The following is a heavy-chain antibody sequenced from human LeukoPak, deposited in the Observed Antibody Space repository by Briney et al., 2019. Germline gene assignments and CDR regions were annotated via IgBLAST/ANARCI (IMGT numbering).Heavy chain of an antibody. Sequence: GGSLRLSCAASGFTFSSYAMHWVRQAPGKGLEYVSAISSNGGSTYYANSVKGRFTISRDNSKNTLYLQMGSLRAEDMAVYYCASSDFDWPDYGMDAWGQGTTVTVSS. CDR2: ISSNGGST. D-gene: IGHD3-9*01. CDR3: ASSDFDWPDYGMDA. CDR1: GFTFSSYA. J-gene: IGHJ6*02. V-gene: IGHV3-64*01.